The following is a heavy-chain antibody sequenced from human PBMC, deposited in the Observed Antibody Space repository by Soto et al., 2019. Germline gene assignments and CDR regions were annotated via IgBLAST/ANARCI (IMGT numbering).Heavy chain of an antibody. Sequence: SETLSLTCTVSGGSISSGGYYWSWIRQHPGKGLEWIGYIYYSGSTYYNPSLKSRVIISVDTSKNQFSLKLSSVTAADTAVYYCAATRPTNCSGGSCYFSPPLNWFDPWGQGTLVTVSS. CDR2: IYYSGST. CDR1: GGSISSGGYY. CDR3: AATRPTNCSGGSCYFSPPLNWFDP. V-gene: IGHV4-31*03. D-gene: IGHD2-15*01. J-gene: IGHJ5*02.